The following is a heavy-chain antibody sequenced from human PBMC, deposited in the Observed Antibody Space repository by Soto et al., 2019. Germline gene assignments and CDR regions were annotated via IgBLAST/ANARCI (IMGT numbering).Heavy chain of an antibody. Sequence: EVQLLESGGGLVQPGGSLRLSCAASGFTFSHYAMSWVRQAPGKXLQWVSTIFGSGAPTHYADSVKGRFGISRDNSNNMLFLEMNSLKDEDTAVYYCTREASSWGFAFDLWGQGTRVAVSS. CDR1: GFTFSHYA. J-gene: IGHJ3*01. V-gene: IGHV3-23*01. D-gene: IGHD3-16*01. CDR2: IFGSGAPT. CDR3: TREASSWGFAFDL.